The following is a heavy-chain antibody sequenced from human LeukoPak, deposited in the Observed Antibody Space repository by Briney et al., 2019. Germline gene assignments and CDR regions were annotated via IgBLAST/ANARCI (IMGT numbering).Heavy chain of an antibody. CDR2: IYHSGST. Sequence: SETLSLTCTVSGGSISSGGYYWSWIRQPPGKGLEWIGYIYHSGSTYYNPSLKSRVTISVDRSKNQFSLKLSSVTAADTAVFYCARAMVRVGSYYYYYGMDVWGQGTTVTVSS. CDR3: ARAMVRVGSYYYYYGMDV. V-gene: IGHV4-30-2*01. CDR1: GGSISSGGYY. D-gene: IGHD3-10*01. J-gene: IGHJ6*02.